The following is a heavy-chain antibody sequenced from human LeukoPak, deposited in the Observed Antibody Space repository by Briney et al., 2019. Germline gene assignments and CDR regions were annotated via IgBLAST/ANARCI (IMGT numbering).Heavy chain of an antibody. CDR1: GFTLSSYA. CDR3: ANEAEEQPGGY. V-gene: IGHV3-23*01. J-gene: IGHJ4*02. D-gene: IGHD1/OR15-1a*01. Sequence: GGSLRLSCAASGFTLSSYAMSWVRQAPGKGLEWDSAISGSGGSTYYADSVKGRFTISRDNSKNTLYLQMNSLRAEDTAVYYCANEAEEQPGGYGGQGTLVTVSS. CDR2: ISGSGGST.